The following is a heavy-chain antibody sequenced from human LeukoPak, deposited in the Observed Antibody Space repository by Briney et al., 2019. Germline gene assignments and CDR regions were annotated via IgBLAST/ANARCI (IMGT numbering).Heavy chain of an antibody. CDR2: INPNSGGT. Sequence: GPVKVSCKASGYTFTGYYMHWVRQAPGQGLEWMGWINPNSGGTNYAQKFQGRVTMTSDTSIRTAYMELSRLRSDDTAVYYCARDLYGGTSATFDYWGQGTLVTVSS. V-gene: IGHV1-2*02. D-gene: IGHD4-23*01. J-gene: IGHJ4*02. CDR1: GYTFTGYY. CDR3: ARDLYGGTSATFDY.